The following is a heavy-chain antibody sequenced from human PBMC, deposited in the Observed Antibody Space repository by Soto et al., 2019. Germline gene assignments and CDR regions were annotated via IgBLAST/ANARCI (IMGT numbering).Heavy chain of an antibody. CDR1: GFSLSTSGVG. CDR3: AHFRGNFDY. D-gene: IGHD3-16*01. CDR2: IYWDDDK. J-gene: IGHJ4*02. V-gene: IGHV2-5*02. Sequence: QITLKESGPTLVKPTQTLTLTCTFSGFSLSTSGVGVGWIRQPPGKALEWLALIYWDDDKLYSPSLKSRLTITKVTSKHQVVLTMTNMDPVDTATYYCAHFRGNFDYWGQGTLVTGSS.